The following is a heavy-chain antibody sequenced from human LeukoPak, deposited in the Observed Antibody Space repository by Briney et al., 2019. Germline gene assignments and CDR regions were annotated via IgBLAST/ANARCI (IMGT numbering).Heavy chain of an antibody. CDR2: ISASGANI. Sequence: GGSLRLSCAASGFTFSNHDMNWVRQAPGKGLEWVSYISASGANILYADSVRGRFTISRDNAKNSLYLQMNSLRAEDTAVYYCARDREGGYGDYPDYWGQGSLVTVSS. V-gene: IGHV3-48*01. J-gene: IGHJ4*02. CDR1: GFTFSNHD. CDR3: ARDREGGYGDYPDY. D-gene: IGHD4-17*01.